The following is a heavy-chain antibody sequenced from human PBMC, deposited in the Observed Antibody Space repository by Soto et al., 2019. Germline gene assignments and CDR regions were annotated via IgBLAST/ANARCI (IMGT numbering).Heavy chain of an antibody. Sequence: VSCKASGGTFSSYAISWVRQAPGQGLEWMGGIIPIFGTAKYSQKFQGRVTITRDTSASTAYMELSSLRSEDTAVYYCASGWELLDYWGQGTLVTVSS. J-gene: IGHJ4*02. D-gene: IGHD1-26*01. CDR3: ASGWELLDY. CDR2: IIPIFGTA. V-gene: IGHV1-69*05. CDR1: GGTFSSYA.